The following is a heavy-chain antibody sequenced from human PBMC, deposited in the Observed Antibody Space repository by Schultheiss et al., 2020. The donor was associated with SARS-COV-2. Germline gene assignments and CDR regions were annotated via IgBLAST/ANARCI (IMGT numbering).Heavy chain of an antibody. D-gene: IGHD5-18*01. CDR2: IYYSGST. V-gene: IGHV4-59*08. J-gene: IGHJ4*02. CDR3: ARFPWDTAMVGAFYFDY. Sequence: SQTLSLTCTVSGGSISSYYWTWIRQSPGKGLEYIGYIYYSGSTYYNPSLKSRVTISVDTSKNQFSLKLSSVTAADTAVYYCARFPWDTAMVGAFYFDYWGQGTLVTVSS. CDR1: GGSISSYY.